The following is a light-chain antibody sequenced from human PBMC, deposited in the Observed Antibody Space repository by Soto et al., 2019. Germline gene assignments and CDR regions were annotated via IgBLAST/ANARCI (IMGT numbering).Light chain of an antibody. J-gene: IGLJ1*01. Sequence: QSALTQPASVSGSPGQSITLSCTGTSSDLAIYNYVSWYQQQPGKAPKLMIYQVTNRPSGVSNRFSGSRSGNTASLTISGLQAEDESDYYCSSYTDSSNYGFGTGTKLTVL. CDR2: QVT. CDR1: SSDLAIYNY. V-gene: IGLV2-14*01. CDR3: SSYTDSSNYG.